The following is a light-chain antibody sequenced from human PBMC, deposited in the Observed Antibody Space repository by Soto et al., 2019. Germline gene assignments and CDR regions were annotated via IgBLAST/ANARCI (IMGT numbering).Light chain of an antibody. CDR3: QQRRLWPPT. J-gene: IGKJ3*01. CDR1: QSVSSN. V-gene: IGKV3-11*01. Sequence: EKVRTQTPATLSGSQRERATLSCRASQSVSSNLAWYQQKPGQAPRLLIYDASNRATGIPARFSGSGSGTDFTLTISGLEPEDFAVYYCQQRRLWPPTFGPGTKVDIK. CDR2: DAS.